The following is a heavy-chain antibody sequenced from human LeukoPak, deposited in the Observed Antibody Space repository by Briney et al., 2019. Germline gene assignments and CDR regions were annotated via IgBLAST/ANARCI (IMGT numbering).Heavy chain of an antibody. J-gene: IGHJ4*02. D-gene: IGHD3-10*01. V-gene: IGHV3-23*01. CDR1: GFTFSSYA. CDR2: ISGSGGST. Sequence: GGSLRLSCAASGFTFSSYAMSWVRQAPGKGLEWVSAISGSGGSTYYADSVKGRFTISRDNSKNTLYLQMNSLRAEDTAVYYCAKDRDYYGSGSYYRLDYWGQGTLVTVSS. CDR3: AKDRDYYGSGSYYRLDY.